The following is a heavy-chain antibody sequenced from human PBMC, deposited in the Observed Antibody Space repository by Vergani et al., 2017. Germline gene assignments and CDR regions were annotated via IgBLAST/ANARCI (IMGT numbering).Heavy chain of an antibody. J-gene: IGHJ3*02. CDR2: ISSSSSTI. D-gene: IGHD2-21*02. CDR3: ARSYDTYCGGDCYSSGKAFDI. V-gene: IGHV3-48*01. CDR1: GFTFDDYG. Sequence: EVQLVESGGGVVRPGGSLRLSCAASGFTFDDYGMSWVRQAPGKGLEWVSYISSSSSTIYYADSVKGRFTISRDNAKNSLYLQMNSLRAEDTAVYYCARSYDTYCGGDCYSSGKAFDIWGQGTMVTVSS.